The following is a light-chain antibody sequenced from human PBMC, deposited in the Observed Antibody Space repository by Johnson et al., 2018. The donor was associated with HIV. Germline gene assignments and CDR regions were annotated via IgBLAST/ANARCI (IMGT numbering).Light chain of an antibody. CDR3: GTWYSSLTSYV. V-gene: IGLV1-51*01. CDR1: SSNIGSNF. Sequence: QFVLTQPPSVSAAPGQKVTISCSGSSSNIGSNFVSWYQQVPGTAPKLLIYDNNKRPSGIPGRFSRSKSGPSATLGITGLQTGDEADYYCGTWYSSLTSYVFGAGTKVTVL. J-gene: IGLJ1*01. CDR2: DNN.